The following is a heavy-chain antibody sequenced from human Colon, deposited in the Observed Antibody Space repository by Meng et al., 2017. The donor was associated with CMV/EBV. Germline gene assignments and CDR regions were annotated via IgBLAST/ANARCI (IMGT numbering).Heavy chain of an antibody. Sequence: VSGGPLSGYHWSWIRQAPGKDLEWIGDINHNGITKYNPSLKSRLTMSVDMSGNEFSLRLSSVTAADTAVYYCARQIWSGSLYNWFDPWGQGTLVTVSS. CDR1: GGPLSGYH. D-gene: IGHD3-3*01. J-gene: IGHJ5*02. CDR3: ARQIWSGSLYNWFDP. V-gene: IGHV4-34*01. CDR2: INHNGIT.